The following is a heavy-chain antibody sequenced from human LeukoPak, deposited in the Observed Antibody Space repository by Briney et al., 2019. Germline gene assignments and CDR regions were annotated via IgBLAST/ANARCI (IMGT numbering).Heavy chain of an antibody. CDR3: ARLQGDTFDY. Sequence: GGSLKISCKGSGSRFTSYWIGGGRQMPGKGLEGVGIIYPGESDTRYSPSFQGEVTISADKSISTAYLQWSSLKASDTAMYYCARLQGDTFDYWGQGTLVTVSS. CDR1: GSRFTSYW. CDR2: IYPGESDT. J-gene: IGHJ4*02. V-gene: IGHV5-51*01. D-gene: IGHD3-16*01.